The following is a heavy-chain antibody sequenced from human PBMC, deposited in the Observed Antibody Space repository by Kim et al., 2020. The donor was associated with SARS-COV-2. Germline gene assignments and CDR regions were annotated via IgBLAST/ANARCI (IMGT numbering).Heavy chain of an antibody. CDR3: TRDGDYDILTGYYSVDY. V-gene: IGHV3-49*02. J-gene: IGHJ4*02. D-gene: IGHD3-9*01. Sequence: VKGRFTISRDDSKSIAYLQMNSLKTEDTAVYYCTRDGDYDILTGYYSVDYWGQGTLVTVSS.